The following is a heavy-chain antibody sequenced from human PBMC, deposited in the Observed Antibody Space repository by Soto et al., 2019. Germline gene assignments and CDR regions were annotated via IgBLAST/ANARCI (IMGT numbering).Heavy chain of an antibody. CDR2: IVPVFGRP. Sequence: SVKVACKGAGGGLSNVGSGWVRQAPGQGLEWMGGIVPVFGRPNYAQRFRGRLTITADESTSTGYMELISLRSDDTAVYYCAREGSGYNFWGQGTQVTVSS. CDR3: AREGSGYNF. J-gene: IGHJ4*02. D-gene: IGHD5-12*01. CDR1: GGGLSNVG. V-gene: IGHV1-69*13.